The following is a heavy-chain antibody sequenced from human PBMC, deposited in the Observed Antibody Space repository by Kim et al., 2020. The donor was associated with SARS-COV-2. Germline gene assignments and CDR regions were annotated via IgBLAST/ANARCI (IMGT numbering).Heavy chain of an antibody. CDR2: INHSGST. Sequence: SETLSLTCAVYGGSFSGYYWSWIRQPPGKGLEWIGEINHSGSTNYNPSLKSRVTISVDTSKNQFSLKLSSVTAADTAVYYCARVRRTWNGSKREYNWFDP. D-gene: IGHD1-1*01. J-gene: IGHJ5*02. CDR3: ARVRRTWNGSKREYNWFDP. CDR1: GGSFSGYY. V-gene: IGHV4-34*01.